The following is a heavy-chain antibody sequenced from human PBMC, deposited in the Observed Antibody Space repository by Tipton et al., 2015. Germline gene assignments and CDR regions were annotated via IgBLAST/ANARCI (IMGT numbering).Heavy chain of an antibody. CDR3: ARFRYYGSESERGYFHGLDV. V-gene: IGHV4-61*01. CDR1: GGSVSSGSYY. Sequence: TLSLTCTVSGGSVSSGSYYWNWIRQPPGKGLEWIGYIYYIGSTHYNPSLKSRVTISVDTSKSQFFLKLSSVTAADTAVYYCARFRYYGSESERGYFHGLDVWGQGTTVTVSS. D-gene: IGHD3-10*01. CDR2: IYYIGST. J-gene: IGHJ6*02.